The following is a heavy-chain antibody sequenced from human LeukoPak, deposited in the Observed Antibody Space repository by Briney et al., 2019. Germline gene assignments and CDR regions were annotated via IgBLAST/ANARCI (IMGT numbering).Heavy chain of an antibody. CDR2: IYNSGST. Sequence: SETLSLTCTVSGGSISSHYWGWIRQPPGKGLEWIGYIYNSGSTNYNPSLKSRVTISLDTSKNQFSLHLTSVTAADTAVYFCARDDYGVFDAFDVWGQGTVVTVSS. D-gene: IGHD3-16*01. CDR1: GGSISSHY. V-gene: IGHV4-59*08. J-gene: IGHJ3*01. CDR3: ARDDYGVFDAFDV.